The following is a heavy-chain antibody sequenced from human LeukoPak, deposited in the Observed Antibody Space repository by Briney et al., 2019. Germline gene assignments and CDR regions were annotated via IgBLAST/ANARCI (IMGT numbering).Heavy chain of an antibody. CDR3: ARDDDSSGYYHGFDY. V-gene: IGHV3-66*01. CDR1: GFTVSSNY. D-gene: IGHD3-22*01. CDR2: IYSGGST. J-gene: IGHJ4*02. Sequence: GGSLRLSCAASGFTVSSNYMSWVRQAPGKGLEWVSVIYSGGSTYYADSVKGRFTIPRDNSKNTLYLQMNSLRAEDTAVYYCARDDDSSGYYHGFDYWGQGTLVTVSS.